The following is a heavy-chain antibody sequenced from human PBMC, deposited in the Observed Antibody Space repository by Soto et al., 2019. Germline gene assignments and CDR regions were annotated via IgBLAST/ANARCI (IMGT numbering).Heavy chain of an antibody. D-gene: IGHD2-21*01. V-gene: IGHV3-23*01. CDR2: IGGSGGST. CDR3: AKDRRFRSMFDP. J-gene: IGHJ5*02. CDR1: GCNFSSYA. Sequence: PGGSLRLSCAASGCNFSSYAMRWVSQAPGKGLEWVSAIGGSGGSTYYADSVKGRFTISRDNSKNTLYLQMNSLRAEDTAVYYCAKDRRFRSMFDPWGQGTLVTVSS.